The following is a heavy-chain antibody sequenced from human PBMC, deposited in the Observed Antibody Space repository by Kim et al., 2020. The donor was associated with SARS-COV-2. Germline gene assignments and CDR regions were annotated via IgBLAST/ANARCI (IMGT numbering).Heavy chain of an antibody. J-gene: IGHJ5*02. CDR1: GGSISSSSYY. CDR2: IYYSGST. Sequence: SETLSLTCTVSGGSISSSSYYWGWIRQPPGKGLEWIGSIYYSGSTYYNPSLKSRVTISVDTSKNQFSLKLTSVTAADTAVYYCARSGVRSVVTIWFDPWGQGTPVTVSS. CDR3: ARSGVRSVVTIWFDP. D-gene: IGHD2-15*01. V-gene: IGHV4-39*01.